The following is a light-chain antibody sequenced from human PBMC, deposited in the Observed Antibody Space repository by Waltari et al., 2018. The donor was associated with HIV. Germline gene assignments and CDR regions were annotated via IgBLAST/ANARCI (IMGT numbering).Light chain of an antibody. V-gene: IGLV3-25*03. Sequence: SYVLTQPPSVSVSLGQTAEITCSGAEVSTQNGHWYQQKPGQAPIVLIYKNNERPSGIPERFSASTSGTAVTLTIAGVQAEDEADYFCQSADVSGTYVVFGGGTKLTVL. J-gene: IGLJ2*01. CDR3: QSADVSGTYVV. CDR1: EVSTQN. CDR2: KNN.